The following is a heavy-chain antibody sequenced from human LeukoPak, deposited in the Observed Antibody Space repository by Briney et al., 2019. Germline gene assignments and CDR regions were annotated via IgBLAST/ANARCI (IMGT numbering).Heavy chain of an antibody. Sequence: PSETLSLTCTVSGGSISSYYWGWIRQPAGKGLEWIGRIYSSGSTNYNPSLKSRVTVSVDTSKNQFSLKLSSVTAADTAVYYCARVTSGWLFDIWGQGTLVTVSS. D-gene: IGHD6-19*01. CDR3: ARVTSGWLFDI. CDR1: GGSISSYY. V-gene: IGHV4-4*07. CDR2: IYSSGST. J-gene: IGHJ4*02.